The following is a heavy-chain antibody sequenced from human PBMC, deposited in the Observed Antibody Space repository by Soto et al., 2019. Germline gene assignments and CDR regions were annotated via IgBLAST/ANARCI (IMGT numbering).Heavy chain of an antibody. J-gene: IGHJ5*02. CDR3: ARDPAGGSGSYSNWFDP. Sequence: QVQLQESGPGLVKPSGTLSLTCAVSGGSISSSNWWSWVRQPPGKGLEWIGEIYNSGSTNYNPSLKSRVTISVDKSKDQFSLKLSSVTAADTAVYYCARDPAGGSGSYSNWFDPWGQATLVTVSS. CDR2: IYNSGST. V-gene: IGHV4-4*02. D-gene: IGHD3-10*01. CDR1: GGSISSSNW.